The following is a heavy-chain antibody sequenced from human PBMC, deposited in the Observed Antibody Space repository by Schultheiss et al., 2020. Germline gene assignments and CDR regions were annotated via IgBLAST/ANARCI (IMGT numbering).Heavy chain of an antibody. J-gene: IGHJ3*02. CDR3: ARDRVVVPAAISSSYAFDI. Sequence: SETLSLTCAVSGGSISSSNWWSWVRQPPGKGLEWIGEIYHSGSTNYNPSLKSRVTISVDTSKNQFSLKLSSVTAADTAVYYCARDRVVVPAAISSSYAFDIWGQGTMVTLSS. V-gene: IGHV4-4*02. D-gene: IGHD2-2*01. CDR1: GGSISSSNW. CDR2: IYHSGST.